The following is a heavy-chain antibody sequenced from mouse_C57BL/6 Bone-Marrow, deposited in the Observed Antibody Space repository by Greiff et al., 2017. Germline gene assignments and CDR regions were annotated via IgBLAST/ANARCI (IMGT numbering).Heavy chain of an antibody. CDR1: GFSLTSYG. J-gene: IGHJ1*03. CDR3: AKKGGRGWYFDV. D-gene: IGHD1-1*01. Sequence: VQLQESGPGLVQPSQSLSITCTVSGFSLTSYGVHWVRQSPGKGLEWLGVIWRGGSTDYNAAFMSRLSITKANSKSQVFFKMNSLQADDTSIYYCAKKGGRGWYFDVWGTGTTVTVSS. V-gene: IGHV2-5*01. CDR2: IWRGGST.